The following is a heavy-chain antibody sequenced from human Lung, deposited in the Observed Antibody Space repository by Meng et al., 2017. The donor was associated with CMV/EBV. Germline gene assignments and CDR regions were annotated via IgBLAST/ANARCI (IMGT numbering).Heavy chain of an antibody. V-gene: IGHV3-11*01. CDR2: ISSSGSTI. CDR3: ARTGTSANYYYYYGMDV. D-gene: IGHD1/OR15-1a*01. Sequence: GESLKISCAASGFTFSDYYMSWIRQAPGKGLEWVSYISSSGSTIYYADSVKGRFTISGDNAKNSLYLQMNSLRAEDTAVYYCARTGTSANYYYYYGMDVWGQGTXVTVYS. CDR1: GFTFSDYY. J-gene: IGHJ6*02.